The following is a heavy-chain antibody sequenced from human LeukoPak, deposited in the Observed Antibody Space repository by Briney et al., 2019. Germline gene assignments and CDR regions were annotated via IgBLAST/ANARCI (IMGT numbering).Heavy chain of an antibody. CDR1: VCYISSYY. D-gene: IGHD6-25*01. CDR2: IYYSGST. Sequence: SETLSLTCTVSVCYISSYYWRWIRQPPGKGLEWIGYIYYSGSTNYNPSLKSRVTISVDTSKSQFSLKVSSVTASDTAVYCCARVKRLSLDYWGQGTLVTVSS. V-gene: IGHV4-59*01. CDR3: ARVKRLSLDY. J-gene: IGHJ4*02.